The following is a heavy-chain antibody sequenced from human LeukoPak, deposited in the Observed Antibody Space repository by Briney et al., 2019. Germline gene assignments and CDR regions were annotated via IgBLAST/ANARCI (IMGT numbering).Heavy chain of an antibody. J-gene: IGHJ6*03. Sequence: SETLSLTCTVSGGSIFTYYWNWIRQSPGKGLEWIGCFHHSGSTNYNPSLKSRVTISVDTCKNRFSLKLSSVTAADTAVYFCARGYFYYIDVWGKGTTVTVSS. CDR1: GGSIFTYY. CDR2: FHHSGST. V-gene: IGHV4-59*13. CDR3: ARGYFYYIDV.